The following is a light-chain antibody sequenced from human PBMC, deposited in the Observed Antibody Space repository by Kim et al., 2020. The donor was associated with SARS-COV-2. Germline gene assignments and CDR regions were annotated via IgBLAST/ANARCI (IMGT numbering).Light chain of an antibody. CDR2: DVS. CDR3: QQYDTCWT. J-gene: IGKJ1*01. Sequence: ASVGDRVTITCRASQSISSWLAWYQQKPGKAPTLLIHDVSTLESGVPSRFSGSGSGTEFTLIISSLQPDDFATYYCQQYDTCWTFGQGTKVDIK. CDR1: QSISSW. V-gene: IGKV1-5*01.